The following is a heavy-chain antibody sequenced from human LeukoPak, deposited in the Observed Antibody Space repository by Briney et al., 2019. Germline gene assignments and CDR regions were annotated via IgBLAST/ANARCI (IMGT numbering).Heavy chain of an antibody. CDR2: IYYSGST. CDR1: GGSISSYY. CDR3: ARGVYIAAAQYAY. Sequence: PSQALSLTCTVSGGSISSYYWSWIRQPPGKGLEWIGYIYYSGSTNYNPSLKSRVAISVDTSKNQFSLKLSSVTAADTAVYYCARGVYIAAAQYAYWGQGTLVTVSS. D-gene: IGHD6-13*01. V-gene: IGHV4-59*01. J-gene: IGHJ4*02.